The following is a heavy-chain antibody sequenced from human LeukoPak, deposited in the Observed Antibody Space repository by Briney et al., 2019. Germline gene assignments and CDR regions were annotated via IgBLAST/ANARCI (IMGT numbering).Heavy chain of an antibody. CDR2: LSSSGSAI. J-gene: IGHJ4*02. D-gene: IGHD2-2*01. Sequence: PGGSLRLSCAASGFTFSSYSMNWVRQAPGKGLEWISYLSSSGSAIYYADSVKGRFTISRDNAKNSLYLQMNSLRAEDTAVYYCATYCSSTSCHNLDYWGQGTLVTVSS. CDR3: ATYCSSTSCHNLDY. CDR1: GFTFSSYS. V-gene: IGHV3-48*01.